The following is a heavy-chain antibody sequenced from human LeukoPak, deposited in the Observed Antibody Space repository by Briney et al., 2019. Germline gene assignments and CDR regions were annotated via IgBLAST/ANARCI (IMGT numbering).Heavy chain of an antibody. CDR2: ISGSGGST. J-gene: IGHJ4*02. CDR1: GFTFSSYA. Sequence: GGSLRLSCAASGFTFSSYAMSWVRQAPGKGLEWVSAISGSGGSTYFADSVKGRFTISRDNSKNTLYLQMNSLRAEDTALYYCARGFVLGAAKNYFDYWGQGALVTVSS. D-gene: IGHD2-21*02. V-gene: IGHV3-23*01. CDR3: ARGFVLGAAKNYFDY.